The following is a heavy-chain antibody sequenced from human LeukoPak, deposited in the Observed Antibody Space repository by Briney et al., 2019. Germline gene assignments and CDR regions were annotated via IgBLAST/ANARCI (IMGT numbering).Heavy chain of an antibody. V-gene: IGHV4-39*01. CDR3: ARPDARDGFRVDP. CDR2: IYYSGNT. Sequence: PSETLSLTCTVSGDSISSSTYYWGWIRQPPGKGLEWIGSIYYSGNTYYNPSLKSRVTISVDTSKNQFSLKPSSVTAADTAVYYCARPDARDGFRVDPWGQGTLVTVSS. J-gene: IGHJ5*02. D-gene: IGHD3-10*01. CDR1: GDSISSSTYY.